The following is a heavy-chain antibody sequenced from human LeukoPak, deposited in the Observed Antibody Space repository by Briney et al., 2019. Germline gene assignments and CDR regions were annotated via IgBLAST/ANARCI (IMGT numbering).Heavy chain of an antibody. J-gene: IGHJ6*03. Sequence: PGGSLRLSCAASGFTFTSYAMSWVRQAPKKGLEWVSVISASGGSTNYADSVKGRFTISRDNSKNTLYLQMNSLRAEDSAVYYCAKNYGSGSSVKYYYYMWVWGKGATVTVSS. CDR1: GFTFTSYA. V-gene: IGHV3-23*01. D-gene: IGHD3-10*01. CDR3: AKNYGSGSSVKYYYYMWV. CDR2: ISASGGST.